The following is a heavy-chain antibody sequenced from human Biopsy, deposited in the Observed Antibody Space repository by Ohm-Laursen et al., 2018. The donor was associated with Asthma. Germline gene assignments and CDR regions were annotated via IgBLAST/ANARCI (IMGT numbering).Heavy chain of an antibody. CDR3: AKDIGSREDY. Sequence: ETLSLTCAASGFTFSSFAMSWVRQAPGKGLEWVSAITRSAGRTDYADSVKGRFTISRDNSKNTLYLQMNSLRAEDTAVYYSAKDIGSREDYWGQGTLVTVSS. CDR1: GFTFSSFA. J-gene: IGHJ4*02. D-gene: IGHD5-24*01. V-gene: IGHV3-23*01. CDR2: ITRSAGRT.